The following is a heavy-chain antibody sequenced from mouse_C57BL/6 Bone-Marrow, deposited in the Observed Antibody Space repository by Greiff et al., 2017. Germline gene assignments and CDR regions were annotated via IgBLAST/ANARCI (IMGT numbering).Heavy chain of an antibody. Sequence: QVQLQQPGAELVKPGASVKLSCKASGYTFTSYWMHWVKQRPGQGLEWIGEIDPSDSYTNYNQKFKGKATLTVDTSSSTAYMQLISLTSEDSAVYYCARDTAQASAWFAYWGQGTLVTVSA. V-gene: IGHV1-50*01. J-gene: IGHJ3*01. CDR1: GYTFTSYW. CDR3: ARDTAQASAWFAY. D-gene: IGHD3-2*02. CDR2: IDPSDSYT.